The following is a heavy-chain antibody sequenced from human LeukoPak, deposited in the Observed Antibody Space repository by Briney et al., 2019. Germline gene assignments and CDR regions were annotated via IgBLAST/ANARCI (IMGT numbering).Heavy chain of an antibody. Sequence: PGGSLRLSCAASGFTFSDYYMSWIRQAPGKGLEWVSYISSSGSTIYYADSVKGRFTISRDNAKNTLYLQMNSLRAEDTALYYCAKGRSSSWSGGYFDYWGQGTLVTVSS. CDR3: AKGRSSSWSGGYFDY. J-gene: IGHJ4*02. D-gene: IGHD6-13*01. CDR1: GFTFSDYY. CDR2: ISSSGSTI. V-gene: IGHV3-11*01.